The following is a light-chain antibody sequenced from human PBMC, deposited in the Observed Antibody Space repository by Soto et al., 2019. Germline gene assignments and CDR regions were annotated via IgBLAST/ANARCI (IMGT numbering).Light chain of an antibody. Sequence: QSVLTQPASVSGSPGQSITISCTGTSSDVGGYNYVSWYQHHPGKAPKLMIHEVSDRPSGISNRFSGSKSGNTASLTISGLQAEDEADYYCSSYRSDTPYVFGTGTKVTV. V-gene: IGLV2-14*01. J-gene: IGLJ1*01. CDR2: EVS. CDR1: SSDVGGYNY. CDR3: SSYRSDTPYV.